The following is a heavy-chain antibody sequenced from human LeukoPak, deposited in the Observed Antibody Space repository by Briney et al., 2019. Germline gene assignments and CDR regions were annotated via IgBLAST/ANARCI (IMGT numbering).Heavy chain of an antibody. J-gene: IGHJ4*02. CDR1: GFTFNNYA. V-gene: IGHV3-23*01. D-gene: IGHD4-17*01. CDR2: ISGGGETT. CDR3: ARDYADYVGYFFFDY. Sequence: GGSLRLSCAASGFTFNNYAMNGVREAPGKGLEWVSSISGGGETTYYAHSAKGRFTISRDNSQNTLYLQMNSLRAEDTAVYYCARDYADYVGYFFFDYWGQGTLVTVSS.